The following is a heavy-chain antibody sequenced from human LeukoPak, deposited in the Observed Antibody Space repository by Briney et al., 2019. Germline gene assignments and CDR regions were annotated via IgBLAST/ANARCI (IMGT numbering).Heavy chain of an antibody. V-gene: IGHV5-10-1*01. CDR1: GYSFTSYW. J-gene: IGHJ6*02. CDR3: PRSSGAVPGPVYDFWSGYYTAHYYYYGMDV. CDR2: IDPSDSYT. D-gene: IGHD3-3*01. Sequence: GESLEICCKGSGYSFTSYWIGWVRKMPGKGLGWMGRIDPSDSYTNYRPSFQGHVTISAAKSISTAFLQWSSLKASDIAMSYCPRSSGAVPGPVYDFWSGYYTAHYYYYGMDVWGQGTTVTVSS.